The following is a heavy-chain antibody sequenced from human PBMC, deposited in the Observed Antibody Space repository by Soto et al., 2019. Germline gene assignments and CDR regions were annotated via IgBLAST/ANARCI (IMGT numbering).Heavy chain of an antibody. D-gene: IGHD7-27*01. Sequence: VQLQESGPGLVEPSETLSLTCTVSGDSMSSYYWNWIRQPAGKGLEWIGRISATGRTSYMSSLKRRITLSVDTSKNQFSLNLKFVTAADTAVYFCARDQSGAADIWGQGTMVTVS. J-gene: IGHJ3*02. CDR3: ARDQSGAADI. V-gene: IGHV4-4*07. CDR2: ISATGRT. CDR1: GDSMSSYY.